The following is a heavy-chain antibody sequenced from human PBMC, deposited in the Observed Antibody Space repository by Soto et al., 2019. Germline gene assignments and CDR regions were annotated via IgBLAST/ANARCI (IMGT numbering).Heavy chain of an antibody. Sequence: EVQLLESGGALVRPGGSLRLSCAASGFSFNNYALSWVRQAPGKGLEWVSTFIAGGRAYYAASVQGRFTIARDSSQDTVHLQISDLRPEDTAVYYCAKESLPEHYGDTLFDYWGQGTRVTVSS. V-gene: IGHV3-23*01. CDR3: AKESLPEHYGDTLFDY. CDR2: FIAGGRA. D-gene: IGHD4-17*01. J-gene: IGHJ4*02. CDR1: GFSFNNYA.